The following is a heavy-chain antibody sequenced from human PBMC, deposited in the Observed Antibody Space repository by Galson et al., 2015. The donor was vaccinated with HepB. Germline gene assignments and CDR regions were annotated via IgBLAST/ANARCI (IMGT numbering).Heavy chain of an antibody. CDR2: INTDNGNT. Sequence: SVKVSCKASGYTFTAYIIHWVRQAPGQRPEWMGWINTDNGNTRYSLKFQGRVTIIRHTSASTAYMELSRLNSEDTAFYYCAREIVPNTFDYWGQGTLVTVSS. CDR3: AREIVPNTFDY. J-gene: IGHJ4*02. D-gene: IGHD1/OR15-1a*01. CDR1: GYTFTAYI. V-gene: IGHV1-3*04.